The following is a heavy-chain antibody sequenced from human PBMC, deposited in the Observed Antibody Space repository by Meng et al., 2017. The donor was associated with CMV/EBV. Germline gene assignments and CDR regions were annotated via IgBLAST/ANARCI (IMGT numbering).Heavy chain of an antibody. J-gene: IGHJ4*02. D-gene: IGHD6-19*01. V-gene: IGHV4-39*07. CDR3: ARGQWLPFDY. CDR2: INYSGST. Sequence: GSLRLSCTVSGGSISSSSYYWGWIRQPPGKGLEWIGSINYSGSTYYNPSLKSRVTISVDTSKNQFSLKLSSVTAADTAVYYCARGQWLPFDYWGQGTLVTVSS. CDR1: GGSISSSSYY.